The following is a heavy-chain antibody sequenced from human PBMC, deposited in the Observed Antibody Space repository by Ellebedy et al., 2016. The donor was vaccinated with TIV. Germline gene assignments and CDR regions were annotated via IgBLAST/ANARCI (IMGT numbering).Heavy chain of an antibody. V-gene: IGHV7-4-1*02. CDR2: INSITGDP. Sequence: ASVKVSCKASGYTFINHGMSWVRQAPGQGLEWMGWINSITGDPTYAQGFTGRFVFYWDTSVTTAYLQISSLEADDTAVYYCARVRYTSGSYYFDYWGQGTPVTVSS. CDR3: ARVRYTSGSYYFDY. D-gene: IGHD3-10*01. J-gene: IGHJ4*02. CDR1: GYTFINHG.